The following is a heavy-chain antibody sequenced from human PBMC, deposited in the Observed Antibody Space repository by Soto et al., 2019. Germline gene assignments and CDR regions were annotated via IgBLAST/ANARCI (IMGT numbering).Heavy chain of an antibody. CDR1: GFTLSGYA. V-gene: IGHV3-64*01. D-gene: IGHD6-6*01. CDR2: ISSNGVGT. Sequence: EVQLAESGGGLAQPGGSLSLSCAASGFTLSGYAMDWVRQAPGKGLEYVSGISSNGVGTYYANSVQGRFNISRDNSKNTVYLQTGSLRPEDMAVYYCARRARPDFYYMDGWGKGTTVTVSS. J-gene: IGHJ6*03. CDR3: ARRARPDFYYMDG.